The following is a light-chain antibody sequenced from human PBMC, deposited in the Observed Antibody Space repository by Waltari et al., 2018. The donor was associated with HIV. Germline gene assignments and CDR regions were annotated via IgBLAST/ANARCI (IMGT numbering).Light chain of an antibody. CDR2: RDN. Sequence: SYELTQPPSVSVALGQTAKITCGGNNIASQNVHWYQQRPGQAPVLVIYRDNIRPSGIPERFSGSNSGNTAILSISRVQAEDEGDYYCQVWDSSTGVFGGGTNLTVL. V-gene: IGLV3-9*01. CDR3: QVWDSSTGV. J-gene: IGLJ3*02. CDR1: NIASQN.